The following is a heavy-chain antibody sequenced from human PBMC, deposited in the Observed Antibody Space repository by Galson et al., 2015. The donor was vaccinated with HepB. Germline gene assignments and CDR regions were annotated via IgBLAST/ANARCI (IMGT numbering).Heavy chain of an antibody. CDR2: ISAYNGNT. V-gene: IGHV1-18*01. J-gene: IGHJ4*02. CDR3: ARRYRDCSSTSCYEPFDY. CDR1: GYTFTSYG. D-gene: IGHD2-2*01. Sequence: SVKVSCKASGYTFTSYGISWVRQAPGQGLEWMGWISAYNGNTNYAQKLQGRVTMTTDTSTSTAYMELRSLRSDDTAVYYCARRYRDCSSTSCYEPFDYWGQGTLVTVSS.